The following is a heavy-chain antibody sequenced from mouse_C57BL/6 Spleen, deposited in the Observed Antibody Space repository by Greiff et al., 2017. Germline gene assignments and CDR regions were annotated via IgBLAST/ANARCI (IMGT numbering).Heavy chain of an antibody. J-gene: IGHJ2*01. CDR2: FYPGSGSI. CDR3: ARHEDYCGSTDY. CDR1: GYTFTEYT. V-gene: IGHV1-62-2*01. D-gene: IGHD1-1*01. Sequence: VQGVESGAELVKPGASVKMSCKASGYTFTEYTIHWVKQRSGQGLEWIGWFYPGSGSIKYNEKFKDKATLTADKSSSTVYMELSRLTSEDSAVYFCARHEDYCGSTDYWGQGTTLTVSS.